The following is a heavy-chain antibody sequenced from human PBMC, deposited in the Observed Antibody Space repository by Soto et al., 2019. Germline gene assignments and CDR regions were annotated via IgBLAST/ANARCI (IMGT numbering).Heavy chain of an antibody. J-gene: IGHJ5*02. CDR2: IYPGDSDT. Sequence: PGESLKISCKGSGYSFTSYWIVWVRQMPGKGLEWMGIIYPGDSDTRYSPSFQGQVTISADKSISTAYLQWSSLKASDTAMYYCARQRASDCSSTSCRNWFDPWGQGTLVTVSS. D-gene: IGHD2-2*01. V-gene: IGHV5-51*01. CDR1: GYSFTSYW. CDR3: ARQRASDCSSTSCRNWFDP.